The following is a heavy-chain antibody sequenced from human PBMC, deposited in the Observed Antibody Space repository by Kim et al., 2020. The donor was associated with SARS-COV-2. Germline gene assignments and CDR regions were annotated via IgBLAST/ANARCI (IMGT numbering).Heavy chain of an antibody. D-gene: IGHD6-13*01. V-gene: IGHV3-21*01. CDR2: ISSSRSYI. J-gene: IGHJ4*02. CDR3: VRRGEGSSWYDLSLDN. CDR1: GFTFSSYS. Sequence: GGSLRLSCAASGFTFSSYSMNWVRQAPGKGLEWVSSISSSRSYIYYADSVKGRFTISRDNAKNSLYLQMNSLRAEDTAVYYCVRRGEGSSWYDLSLDNWGQGTLVTVSS.